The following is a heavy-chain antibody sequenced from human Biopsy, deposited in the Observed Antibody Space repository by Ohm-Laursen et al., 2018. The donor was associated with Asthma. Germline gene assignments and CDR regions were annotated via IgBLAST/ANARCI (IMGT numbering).Heavy chain of an antibody. J-gene: IGHJ6*02. CDR3: ARDGSSVAGTPYGMDV. CDR2: IYYSGST. CDR1: GGSISSGGYY. Sequence: LSLTCTVSGGSISSGGYYWSWIRQHPGKGLEWIGYIYYSGSTYYNPSLKSRVTISVDTSKNQFSLKLSSVTAADTAVYYCARDGSSVAGTPYGMDVWGQGTTVTVSS. D-gene: IGHD6-19*01. V-gene: IGHV4-31*03.